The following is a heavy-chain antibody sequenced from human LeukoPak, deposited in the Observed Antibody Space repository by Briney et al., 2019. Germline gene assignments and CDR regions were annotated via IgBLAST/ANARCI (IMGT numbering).Heavy chain of an antibody. D-gene: IGHD4-23*01. CDR3: ARGERDYGGFDY. J-gene: IGHJ4*02. CDR1: GFTFSSYA. Sequence: GGSLRLSCAASGFTFSSYAMSWVRQAPGKGLEWVSAISGSGGSTYYADSVKGRFTISRDNSKNTLYLQMNSLRAEDTAVYYCARGERDYGGFDYWGQGTLVTVSS. CDR2: ISGSGGST. V-gene: IGHV3-23*01.